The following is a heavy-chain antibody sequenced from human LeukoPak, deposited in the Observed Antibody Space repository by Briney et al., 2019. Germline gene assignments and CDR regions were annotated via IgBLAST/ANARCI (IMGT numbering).Heavy chain of an antibody. V-gene: IGHV3-74*01. D-gene: IGHD5-12*01. CDR2: INSDGSST. CDR1: GFTFSSYW. J-gene: IGHJ5*02. Sequence: PGGSLRLSCAASGFTFSSYWMHWVRQAPGKGLVWVSRINSDGSSTSYADSVKGRFTISRDNAKNTLYLQMNSLRAEDTAVYYCAGDNSGYDYWFDPWGQGTLVTVSS. CDR3: AGDNSGYDYWFDP.